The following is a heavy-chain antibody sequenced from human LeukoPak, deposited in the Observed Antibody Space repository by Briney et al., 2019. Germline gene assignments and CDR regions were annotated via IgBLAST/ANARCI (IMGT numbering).Heavy chain of an antibody. CDR2: INPNSGGT. CDR1: GYTFTGDY. Sequence: ASVKVSCKASGYTFTGDYMHWLRQAPGQGLEWMGRINPNSGGTNYAQKFQGRVTMTRDTSISTAYMELSRLRSDDTAVYDCARVRLNSSGWYKGGIDYWGQGTLVTVSS. V-gene: IGHV1-2*06. J-gene: IGHJ4*02. CDR3: ARVRLNSSGWYKGGIDY. D-gene: IGHD6-19*01.